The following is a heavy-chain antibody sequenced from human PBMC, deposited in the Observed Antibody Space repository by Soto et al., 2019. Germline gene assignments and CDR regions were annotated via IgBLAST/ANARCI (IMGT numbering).Heavy chain of an antibody. J-gene: IGHJ4*02. Sequence: SETLSLTCSVSGGSISSSDYHWNWIRQLPGKGLEWIGYIYYTGGTYSSPSLRSRVTMSVDTSKNQFSLKLSSVTAADTAVYYCASAAILTGYYYWGKGALVTVSS. CDR1: GGSISSSDYH. CDR2: IYYTGGT. CDR3: ASAAILTGYYY. D-gene: IGHD3-9*01. V-gene: IGHV4-31*03.